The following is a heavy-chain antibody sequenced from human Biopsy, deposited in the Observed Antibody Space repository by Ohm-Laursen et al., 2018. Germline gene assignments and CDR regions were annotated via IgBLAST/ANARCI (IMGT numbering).Heavy chain of an antibody. Sequence: SQTLSLTCSVSGGSINSGGHYWSWIRQPPGKGLEWIGYIYNRGSTKYNSSLKSRVTISVDTSKNQFSLTVRSVTAADAAMYYCARGQDSSYLAYGMDVWGQGTTVTVSS. D-gene: IGHD6-19*01. CDR1: GGSINSGGHY. CDR2: IYNRGST. CDR3: ARGQDSSYLAYGMDV. J-gene: IGHJ6*02. V-gene: IGHV4-61*08.